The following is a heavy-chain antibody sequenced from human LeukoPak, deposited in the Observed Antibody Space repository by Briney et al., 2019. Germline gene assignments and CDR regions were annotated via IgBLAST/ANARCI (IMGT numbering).Heavy chain of an antibody. CDR2: INPNSGGT. CDR1: GYTFTGYY. V-gene: IGHV1-2*04. J-gene: IGHJ3*02. Sequence: SVKVSCKASGYTFTGYYMHWVRQAPGQGLEWMGRINPNSGGTNYAQKFQGWVTMTRDTSISTAYMELSRLRSDDTAVYYCARDGGYYDILTGYYKDDAFDIWGQGTMVTVSS. D-gene: IGHD3-9*01. CDR3: ARDGGYYDILTGYYKDDAFDI.